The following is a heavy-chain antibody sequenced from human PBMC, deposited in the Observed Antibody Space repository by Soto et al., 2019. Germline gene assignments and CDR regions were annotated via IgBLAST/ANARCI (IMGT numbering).Heavy chain of an antibody. CDR1: GFTFSNFG. J-gene: IGHJ4*02. Sequence: QVQLVESGGGVVQPGRALRLSCAASGFTFSNFGIHWVRQAPGTASEWLAAISYDGSTEVYVDSVKGRFTISRANPKNARHLHMNSRRLEGTAVLYCAKGCSKNFVLLLSDWGPGTLVTVSS. D-gene: IGHD3-9*01. CDR2: ISYDGSTE. V-gene: IGHV3-30*18. CDR3: AKGCSKNFVLLLSD.